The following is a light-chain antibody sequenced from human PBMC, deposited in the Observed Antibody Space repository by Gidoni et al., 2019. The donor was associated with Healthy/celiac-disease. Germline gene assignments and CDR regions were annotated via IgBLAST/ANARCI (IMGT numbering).Light chain of an antibody. CDR1: SPTIGAGYD. CDR2: GNS. Sequence: QSVLTQPPSVSRAPGQRVTISCPGSSPTIGAGYDVHWYQQLPGTAPKLLIYGNSNRPSGVPDRFSGSKSGTSASLAITGLQAEDEADYYCQAYDSSLSVGVFGGGTKLTVL. CDR3: QAYDSSLSVGV. V-gene: IGLV1-40*01. J-gene: IGLJ3*02.